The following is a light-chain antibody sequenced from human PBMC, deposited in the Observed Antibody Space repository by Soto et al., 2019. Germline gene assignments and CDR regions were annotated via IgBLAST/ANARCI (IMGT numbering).Light chain of an antibody. J-gene: IGLJ2*01. Sequence: QSALTQPPSASGSPGQSVTISCTGTSSDVGYYNYVSWYQQHPGKAPKLMIYEVSKRPSGVPDRFSGSKSGNTASLTVSGLQAEDEADYYCSSYAGTNNLVFGGGTKLTVL. CDR1: SSDVGYYNY. CDR2: EVS. CDR3: SSYAGTNNLV. V-gene: IGLV2-8*01.